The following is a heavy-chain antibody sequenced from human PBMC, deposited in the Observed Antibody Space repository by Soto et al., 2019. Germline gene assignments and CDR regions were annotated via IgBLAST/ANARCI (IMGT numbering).Heavy chain of an antibody. Sequence: SETLSLTCTVSGGSISSSSSYWGWIRQPPGKGLEWVGSIYYLGNTYYNPSLGGRVSISVDKSKNQFSLKLNSVSASDTAFFYFAGVFPYVSSGYHLKYLGQGVLVTVSS. J-gene: IGHJ4*02. CDR1: GGSISSSSSY. CDR2: IYYLGNT. CDR3: AGVFPYVSSGYHLKY. D-gene: IGHD3-22*01. V-gene: IGHV4-39*01.